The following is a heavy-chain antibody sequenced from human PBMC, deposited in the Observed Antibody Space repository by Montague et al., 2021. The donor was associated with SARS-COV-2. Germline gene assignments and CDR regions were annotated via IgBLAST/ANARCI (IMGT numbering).Heavy chain of an antibody. CDR1: GGSMSDHY. CDR3: ARAVSVRRAVNWFDP. D-gene: IGHD1-14*01. V-gene: IGHV4-59*11. J-gene: IGHJ5*02. CDR2: IYYSGGI. Sequence: SETLSLTCTVPGGSMSDHYWAWIRQPPGNGLEWLAYIYYSGGINSNASLKSRVSMSVDTSKNQFSLKLTSVTAADTAVYYCARAVSVRRAVNWFDPWGQGTLVTVSS.